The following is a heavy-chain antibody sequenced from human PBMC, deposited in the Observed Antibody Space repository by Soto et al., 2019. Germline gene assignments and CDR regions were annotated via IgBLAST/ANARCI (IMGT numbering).Heavy chain of an antibody. D-gene: IGHD3-10*01. Sequence: ASVKVSCKASGYTFTSYYMHWVRQATGQGLEWMGWMNPNSGNTGYAQKFQGRVTMTRNTSISTAYMELSSLRSEDTAVYYCARGSIPYYYGSGSSQHYYYYGMDVWGQGTTVTVSS. CDR2: MNPNSGNT. J-gene: IGHJ6*02. CDR3: ARGSIPYYYGSGSSQHYYYYGMDV. CDR1: GYTFTSYY. V-gene: IGHV1-8*02.